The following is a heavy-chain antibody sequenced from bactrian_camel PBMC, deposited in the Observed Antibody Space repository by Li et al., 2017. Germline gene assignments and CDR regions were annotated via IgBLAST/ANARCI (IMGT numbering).Heavy chain of an antibody. V-gene: IGHV3S53*01. J-gene: IGHJ6*01. CDR2: IFTDGTT. CDR3: AAASLWVGYDERCSDFEF. Sequence: HVQLVESGGGSVQAGGSLRLSCAASGYEFSIYWLGWLRQAPGKEREAVATIFTDGTTTYADSVKGRFTVSHGNRRNTLNLEMSNLKPEDTATYYCAAASLWVGYDERCSDFEFWGQGTQVTVS. D-gene: IGHD5*01. CDR1: GYEFSIYW.